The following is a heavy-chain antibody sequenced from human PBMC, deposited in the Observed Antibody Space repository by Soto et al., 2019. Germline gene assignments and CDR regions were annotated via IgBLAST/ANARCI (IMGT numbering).Heavy chain of an antibody. V-gene: IGHV1-8*01. J-gene: IGHJ4*02. CDR3: ATSGGGWYLY. CDR1: GYTFSSCD. D-gene: IGHD6-19*01. CDR2: LNPNSGDT. Sequence: VKVSCKASGYTFSSCDINWVRQATGQGLEWMGRLNPNSGDTGYAQKYQGRVNLTRNTSINTAYIELSSLTSDDTAVYYCATSGGGWYLYWGQGTLVTVSS.